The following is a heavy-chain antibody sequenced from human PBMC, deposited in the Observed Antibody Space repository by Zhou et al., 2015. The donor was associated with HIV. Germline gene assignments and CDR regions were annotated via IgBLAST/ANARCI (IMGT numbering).Heavy chain of an antibody. V-gene: IGHV1-69*02. CDR3: ARWKGNDYSNYEFYYYMDV. D-gene: IGHD4-11*01. J-gene: IGHJ6*03. CDR2: IIPILGIA. CDR1: GGTFSSYT. Sequence: QVQLVQSGAEVKKPGSSVKVSCKASGGTFSSYTISWVRQAPGQGLEWMGRIIPILGIANYAQKFQGRVTITADKSTSTAYMELSSLRSEDTAVYYCARWKGNDYSNYEFYYYMDVWGKGTTVTVSS.